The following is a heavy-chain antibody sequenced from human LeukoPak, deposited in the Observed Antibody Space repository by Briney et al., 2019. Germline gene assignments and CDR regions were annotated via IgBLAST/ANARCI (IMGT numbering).Heavy chain of an antibody. J-gene: IGHJ4*02. CDR2: ISWNSGSI. D-gene: IGHD5-18*01. Sequence: GGSLRLSCAASGFTFDDYAMHWVRQAPGKGLEWVSGISWNSGSIGYADSVKGRFTISRDNAKNSLYLQMNSLRAEDTALYYCAKGKDSYGPYYFDYWGQGTLVTVSS. CDR3: AKGKDSYGPYYFDY. V-gene: IGHV3-9*01. CDR1: GFTFDDYA.